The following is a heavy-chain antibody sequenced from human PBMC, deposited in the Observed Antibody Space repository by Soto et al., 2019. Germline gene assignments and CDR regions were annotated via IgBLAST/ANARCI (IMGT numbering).Heavy chain of an antibody. Sequence: SETLSLTCTVSGGSISSSSYYWGWIRQPPGKGLEWIGSIYYSGSTYYNPSLKSRVTISVDTSKNQFSLKLSSVTAADTAVYYCARRPITIFGVVSSFDYWGQGTLVTVSS. D-gene: IGHD3-3*01. CDR3: ARRPITIFGVVSSFDY. CDR2: IYYSGST. J-gene: IGHJ4*02. CDR1: GGSISSSSYY. V-gene: IGHV4-39*01.